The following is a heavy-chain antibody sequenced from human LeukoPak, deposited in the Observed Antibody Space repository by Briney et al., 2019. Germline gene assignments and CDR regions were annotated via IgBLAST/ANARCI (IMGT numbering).Heavy chain of an antibody. J-gene: IGHJ4*02. D-gene: IGHD3-22*01. V-gene: IGHV3-21*01. CDR1: GFTFSSYS. Sequence: KPGGSLRLSYAASGFTFSSYSMSWVRQAPGKGLEWVSSISSSRSTYIYYADSVKGRFTISRDNAKNSLYLQMNRLRAEDTAVFYCARDPRDYDSSGNYWGQGTLVTVSS. CDR3: ARDPRDYDSSGNY. CDR2: ISSSRSTYI.